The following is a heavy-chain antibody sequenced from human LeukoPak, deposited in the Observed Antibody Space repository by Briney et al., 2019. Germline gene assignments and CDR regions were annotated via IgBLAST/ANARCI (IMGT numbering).Heavy chain of an antibody. CDR3: ARETAYLGFCSSTSCYYAFDI. J-gene: IGHJ3*02. Sequence: PSETLSLTCTVFGGSISSYYWSWIRQSPGKGLEWIGHIYHSGSTNYNPSLKSRVAIIQDTSKNQISLILSSVTAADTAVYYCARETAYLGFCSSTSCYYAFDIWGQGTMVTVSS. CDR1: GGSISSYY. V-gene: IGHV4-59*01. D-gene: IGHD2-2*01. CDR2: IYHSGST.